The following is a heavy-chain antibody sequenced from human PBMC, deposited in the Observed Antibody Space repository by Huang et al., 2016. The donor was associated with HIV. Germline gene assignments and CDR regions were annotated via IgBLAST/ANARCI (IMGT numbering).Heavy chain of an antibody. CDR3: ARTGVAVSDDPEYFQH. V-gene: IGHV4-39*02. J-gene: IGHJ1*01. CDR1: GDSINSNTFY. Sequence: QESGPGLVGPSETLSLTCAVSGDSINSNTFYWGWIRRPPGKGLEWIGSIYYSGTTYYKPALKRRARIAVDASKNRIFLHLRAVTAADTGVYYCARTGVAVSDDPEYFQHWGQGALGTIS. CDR2: IYYSGTT. D-gene: IGHD3-3*01.